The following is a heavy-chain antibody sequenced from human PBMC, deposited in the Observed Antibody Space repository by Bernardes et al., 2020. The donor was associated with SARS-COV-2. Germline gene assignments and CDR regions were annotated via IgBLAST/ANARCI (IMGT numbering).Heavy chain of an antibody. CDR3: ARGRGYTYGSGSYYNDY. CDR1: GGSFSGYY. D-gene: IGHD3-10*01. Sequence: SETLSLTCAVSGGSFSGYYWSWIRQPPGKGLEWIGEINHSGSSNYNPPLQSRVTFSVDTSKNQVSLKLRSVTAADTAVYYCARGRGYTYGSGSYYNDYWGQGTLVTVSS. V-gene: IGHV4-34*01. CDR2: INHSGSS. J-gene: IGHJ4*02.